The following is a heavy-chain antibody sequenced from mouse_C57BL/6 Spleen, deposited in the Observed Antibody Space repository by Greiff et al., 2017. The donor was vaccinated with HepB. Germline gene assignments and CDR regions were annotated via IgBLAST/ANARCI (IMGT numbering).Heavy chain of an antibody. J-gene: IGHJ3*01. Sequence: QVQLQQSGPELVKPGASVKISCKASGYAFSSSWMNWVKQRPGKGLEWIGRIYPGDGDTNYNGKFKGKATLTADKSSSTAYMQLSSLTSEDSAVYFCARFDAAWFAYWGQGTLVTVSA. CDR2: IYPGDGDT. V-gene: IGHV1-82*01. CDR1: GYAFSSSW. CDR3: ARFDAAWFAY.